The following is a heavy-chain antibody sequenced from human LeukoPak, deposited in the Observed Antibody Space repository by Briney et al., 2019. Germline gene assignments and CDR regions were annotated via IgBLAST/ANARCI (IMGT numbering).Heavy chain of an antibody. CDR2: IYTSGST. V-gene: IGHV4-4*07. CDR1: GGSISSYY. D-gene: IGHD2-15*01. J-gene: IGHJ4*02. CDR3: ARGVGFCSGGSCTLYYFDY. Sequence: SETLSLTCTVSGGSISSYYWSWIRQPAGKGLEWIGRIYTSGSTNYNPSLKSRATMSVDTSKNQFSLKLSSVTAADTAVYYCARGVGFCSGGSCTLYYFDYWGQGTLVTVSS.